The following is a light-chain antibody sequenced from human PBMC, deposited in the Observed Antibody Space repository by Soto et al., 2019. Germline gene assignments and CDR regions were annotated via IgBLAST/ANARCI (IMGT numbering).Light chain of an antibody. CDR3: QQLNSYPLT. J-gene: IGKJ4*01. CDR1: QDINSY. CDR2: AAS. Sequence: DIQLTQSPSFLSASVGDRVTITCRASQDINSYFTWYQQKPGRAPKLLIYAASTLQSGVPSRFSGSGSGTEFTLTISSLQPEDFGTYYCQQLNSYPLTFGGGTKVEI. V-gene: IGKV1-9*01.